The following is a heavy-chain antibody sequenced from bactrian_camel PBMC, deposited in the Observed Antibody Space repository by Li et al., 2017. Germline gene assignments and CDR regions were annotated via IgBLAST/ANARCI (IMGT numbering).Heavy chain of an antibody. CDR2: IESDGST. J-gene: IGHJ6*01. Sequence: HVQLVESGGGSVQTGGSLLLTCEVSGITYSRYCKGWFRQAPGKEREAVAGIESDGSTSYADSVKGRFTISRDNAKNTLYLQMNSLKTEDTAVYYCATERWFSTWGQGTQVTVS. D-gene: IGHD2*01. CDR3: ATERWFST. V-gene: IGHV3S26*01. CDR1: GITYSRYC.